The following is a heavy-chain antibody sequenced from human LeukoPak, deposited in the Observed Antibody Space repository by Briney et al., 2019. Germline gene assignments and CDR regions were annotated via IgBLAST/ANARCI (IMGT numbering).Heavy chain of an antibody. CDR1: GYTFTSHG. J-gene: IGHJ4*02. CDR3: ARDPSNTSGWSPYFDF. V-gene: IGHV1-18*01. Sequence: GASVKVSCKASGYTFTSHGIAWVRQAPGQGLEWMGWISCYNGDTRYGQKLQGRVTMSTDTSTTTAYMELTSLRSDDTAVYYCARDPSNTSGWSPYFDFWGQGTLVTVSS. CDR2: ISCYNGDT. D-gene: IGHD6-19*01.